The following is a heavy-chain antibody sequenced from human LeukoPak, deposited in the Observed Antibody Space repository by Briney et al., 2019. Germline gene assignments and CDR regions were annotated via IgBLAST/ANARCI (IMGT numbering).Heavy chain of an antibody. V-gene: IGHV3-66*01. Sequence: GGSLRLSCAASGFTVSSNYMSWVRQAPGKGLEWVSVIYSGGSTYYADSVKGRFTISRDNSKNTLYLQMNSLRAEDTAVYYCAREYVVPAALYYYGMDVWGQGTTVTVSS. CDR1: GFTVSSNY. J-gene: IGHJ6*02. CDR2: IYSGGST. D-gene: IGHD2-2*01. CDR3: AREYVVPAALYYYGMDV.